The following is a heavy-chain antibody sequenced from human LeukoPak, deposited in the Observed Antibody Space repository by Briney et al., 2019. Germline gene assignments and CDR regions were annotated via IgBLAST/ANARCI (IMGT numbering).Heavy chain of an antibody. CDR2: INPNNGGT. CDR1: GYIFTAYY. V-gene: IGHV1-2*02. Sequence: ASVKVSCKASGYIFTAYYLHWVRQAPGLGLEWMGWINPNNGGTMYAQKFQGRLTMTLDTSISTLYMELSSLTSDDTAVYCCARDDRATHDYWGQGTLVTVSS. J-gene: IGHJ4*02. CDR3: ARDDRATHDY.